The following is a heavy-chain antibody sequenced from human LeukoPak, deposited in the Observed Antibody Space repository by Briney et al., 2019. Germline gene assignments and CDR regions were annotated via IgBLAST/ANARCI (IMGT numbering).Heavy chain of an antibody. V-gene: IGHV3-23*01. CDR1: GFTFSSQA. Sequence: GGSLRLSCAASGFTFSSQAMSWVRQAPGKGLEWVSVISGSGGKTYYADSVKGRFTISRDNSKNTLYLQMNSLRAEDTAVYYCARGAYGSGSYGDNWFDPWGQGTMVTVSS. D-gene: IGHD3-10*01. CDR3: ARGAYGSGSYGDNWFDP. J-gene: IGHJ5*02. CDR2: ISGSGGKT.